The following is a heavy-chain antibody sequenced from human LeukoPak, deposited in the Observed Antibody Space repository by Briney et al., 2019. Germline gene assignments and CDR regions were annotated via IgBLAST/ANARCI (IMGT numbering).Heavy chain of an antibody. CDR3: AREGGCSGNSCSPTRY. CDR1: GYTFTSYG. Sequence: ASVTVSCKASGYTFTSYGISWVRQAPGQGLEWMGWISAYNGNTNYAQKLQGRVTMTTDTSTNTAYMELGSLRSDDTAVYYCAREGGCSGNSCSPTRYWGQGTLATVSS. V-gene: IGHV1-18*01. CDR2: ISAYNGNT. D-gene: IGHD2-2*01. J-gene: IGHJ4*02.